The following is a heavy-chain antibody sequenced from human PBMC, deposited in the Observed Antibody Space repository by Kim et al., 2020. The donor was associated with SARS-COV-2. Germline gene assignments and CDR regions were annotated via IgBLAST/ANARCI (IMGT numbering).Heavy chain of an antibody. J-gene: IGHJ4*02. Sequence: GGSLRLSCAASGFTFSSYWMHWVRQAPGKGLVWVSRINSDGSSTSYADSVKGRLTISRDNAKNTLYLQMNSLRAEDTAVYYCICGYLGHYYFDYWGQGTLVSVSS. CDR3: ICGYLGHYYFDY. D-gene: IGHD3-22*01. CDR2: INSDGSST. V-gene: IGHV3-74*01. CDR1: GFTFSSYW.